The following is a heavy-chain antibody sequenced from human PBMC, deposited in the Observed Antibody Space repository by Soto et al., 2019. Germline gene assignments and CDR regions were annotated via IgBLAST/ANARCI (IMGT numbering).Heavy chain of an antibody. V-gene: IGHV3-43*01. Sequence: GGSLRLSCAASGFPFDDYSMNWVRQVPGKGLEWVSLISWDGADTYYADSVKGRFTVSRDNSKNSLYLQVNSLTTEDTALYSCAKFGLGGSYSEPHASDIWGQGTMVTVSS. J-gene: IGHJ3*02. CDR3: AKFGLGGSYSEPHASDI. D-gene: IGHD1-26*01. CDR2: ISWDGADT. CDR1: GFPFDDYS.